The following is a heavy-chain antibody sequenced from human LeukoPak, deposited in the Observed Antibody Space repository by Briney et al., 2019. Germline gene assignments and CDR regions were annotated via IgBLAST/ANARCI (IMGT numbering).Heavy chain of an antibody. CDR3: AKGPRAQEHSTHRFDN. CDR2: ISASRNSI. CDR1: GFTFNNYG. Sequence: PGGSLRLSCVVSGFTFNNYGMNWVRQAPGKGLDWVSYISASRNSISYADSVKGRFTISRDNAKNSLYLQMNSLRAEDTAVYYCAKGPRAQEHSTHRFDNWGRGTLVTVSS. D-gene: IGHD1/OR15-1a*01. J-gene: IGHJ4*02. V-gene: IGHV3-48*04.